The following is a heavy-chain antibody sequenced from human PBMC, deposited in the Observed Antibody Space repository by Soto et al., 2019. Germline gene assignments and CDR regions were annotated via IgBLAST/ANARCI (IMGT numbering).Heavy chain of an antibody. CDR3: AREGGLTTVTKDYYYGMDV. J-gene: IGHJ6*02. Sequence: QVQLQESGPGLVKPSQTLSLTCTVSGGSISSGDYYWSWIRQPPGKGLEWIGYIYYSGSTYYNPSLKSRVTISVDTSNNQFSLKLSSVTAADTAVYYCAREGGLTTVTKDYYYGMDVWGQGTTVTVSS. CDR1: GGSISSGDYY. CDR2: IYYSGST. V-gene: IGHV4-30-4*01. D-gene: IGHD4-4*01.